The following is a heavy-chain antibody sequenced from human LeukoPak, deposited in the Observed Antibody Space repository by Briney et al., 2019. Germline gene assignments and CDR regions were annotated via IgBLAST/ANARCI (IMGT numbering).Heavy chain of an antibody. V-gene: IGHV4-34*01. CDR3: ARGIPPEY. D-gene: IGHD1-14*01. Sequence: SSETLSLTCAVYGGSFSGYYWSWIRQPPGKGLEWIGEINHSGSTNYNPSLKSRVTISVDTSKNQFSLKLSSVTAADTAVYYCARGIPPEYWGQGTLATVSS. J-gene: IGHJ4*02. CDR2: INHSGST. CDR1: GGSFSGYY.